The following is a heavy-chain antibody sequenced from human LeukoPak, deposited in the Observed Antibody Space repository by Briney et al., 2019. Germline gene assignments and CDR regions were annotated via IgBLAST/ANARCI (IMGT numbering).Heavy chain of an antibody. Sequence: ASVKVSCKASGGTFSSYAISWVRQAPGQGLEWMGRIIPIFGTANYAQKFQGRVTITTDESTSTAYMELSSLRSEDTAVYHCATYWPGPYGDYEGYYYMDVWGKGTTVTVSS. D-gene: IGHD4-17*01. J-gene: IGHJ6*03. CDR1: GGTFSSYA. CDR2: IIPIFGTA. CDR3: ATYWPGPYGDYEGYYYMDV. V-gene: IGHV1-69*05.